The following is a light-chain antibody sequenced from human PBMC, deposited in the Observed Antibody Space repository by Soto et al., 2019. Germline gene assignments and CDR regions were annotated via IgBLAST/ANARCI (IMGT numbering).Light chain of an antibody. V-gene: IGKV1-33*01. CDR1: QHITNY. CDR2: DAS. Sequence: DIQMTQSPSSLSASVGDRVTITCQAGQHITNYLNWYQQKPGKAPKLLIYDASNLETGVPSRFSGSGSGTDFTFTISSLQPEDVATYYCQQYDKLPITFGQGTRRDIK. J-gene: IGKJ5*01. CDR3: QQYDKLPIT.